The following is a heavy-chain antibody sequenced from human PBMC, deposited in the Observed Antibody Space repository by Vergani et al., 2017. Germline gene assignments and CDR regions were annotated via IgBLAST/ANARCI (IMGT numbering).Heavy chain of an antibody. CDR2: INAGNGNT. J-gene: IGHJ3*02. CDR3: ARDQPYLDDAFDI. D-gene: IGHD2/OR15-2a*01. CDR1: GYTFTSYA. Sequence: QVQLAQSGAEVKKPGASVKVSCKASGYTFTSYAMHWVRQAPGQRLEWMGWINAGNGNTKYSQKFQGRVTITRDTSASTAYMELSSLRSEDTAVYYCARDQPYLDDAFDIWGQGTMVTVSS. V-gene: IGHV1-3*01.